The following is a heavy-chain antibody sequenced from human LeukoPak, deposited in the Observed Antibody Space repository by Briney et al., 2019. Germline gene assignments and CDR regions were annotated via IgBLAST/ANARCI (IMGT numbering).Heavy chain of an antibody. CDR1: GFTLSNYW. V-gene: IGHV3-74*01. D-gene: IGHD3-3*01. J-gene: IGHJ3*02. Sequence: GGSLRLSCAASGFTLSNYWTHWVRQAPGKGLVWVSRISTDGSSTNYADSVRGRFTISRDNAKNTLYVQMNSLRAEDTAVYYCARGAFGVYAFDIWGQGTMVTVSS. CDR2: ISTDGSST. CDR3: ARGAFGVYAFDI.